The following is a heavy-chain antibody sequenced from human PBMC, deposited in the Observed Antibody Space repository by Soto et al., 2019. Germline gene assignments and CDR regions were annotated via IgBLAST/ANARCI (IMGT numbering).Heavy chain of an antibody. CDR1: GGTFSSYT. CDR3: ARGLGTNAGGS. CDR2: IIPIFGTT. Sequence: QVQLVQSGAEVKKPGSSVKVSCKASGGTFSSYTISWVRQAPGQGLEWMGRIIPIFGTTTYAQKFQGRVTITADESTSTAYMELSSVRSEDTDVYYCARGLGTNAGGSWGQGTLVTVSS. V-gene: IGHV1-69*15. D-gene: IGHD2-8*01. J-gene: IGHJ4*02.